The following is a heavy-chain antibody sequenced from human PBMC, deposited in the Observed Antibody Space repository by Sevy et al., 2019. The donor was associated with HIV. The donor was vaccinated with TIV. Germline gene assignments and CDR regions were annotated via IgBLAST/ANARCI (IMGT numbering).Heavy chain of an antibody. J-gene: IGHJ6*02. CDR2: MNPNSGNT. Sequence: ASVKVSCKASVYTFTSYDINWVRQATGQGLEWMGWMNPNSGNTGYAQKFQGRVTMTRNTSISTAYMELSSLRSEDTAVYYCARFLSTSYYYYSAMDVWGQGTSVTVSS. CDR1: VYTFTSYD. V-gene: IGHV1-8*01. D-gene: IGHD2-2*01. CDR3: ARFLSTSYYYYSAMDV.